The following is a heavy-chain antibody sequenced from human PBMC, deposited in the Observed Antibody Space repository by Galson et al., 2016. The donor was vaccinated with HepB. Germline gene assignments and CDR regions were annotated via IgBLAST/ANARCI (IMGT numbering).Heavy chain of an antibody. V-gene: IGHV1-3*04. CDR1: GYTFTTCA. Sequence: SVKVSCKVSGYTFTTCAMHWVRQAPGQGLEWMGYINTDNGDPKYSPKFQGRVTFTRETSASTAYMELSSLTSEDTAIYYCASRGDSSSSVFGYWGQGTLVTVSS. J-gene: IGHJ4*02. CDR3: ASRGDSSSSVFGY. CDR2: INTDNGDP. D-gene: IGHD6-6*01.